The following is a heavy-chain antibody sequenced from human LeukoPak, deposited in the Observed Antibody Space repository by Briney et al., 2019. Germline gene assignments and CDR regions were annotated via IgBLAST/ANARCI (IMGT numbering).Heavy chain of an antibody. CDR2: FDPEDGET. CDR1: GYTLTELS. V-gene: IGHV1-24*01. Sequence: ASEKVSCKVSGYTLTELSMHWVRQAPGKGLEWMGGFDPEDGETIYAQKFQGRVTMTEDTSTDTAYMELSSLRSEDTAVYYCATGKNKSYYYYYGMDVWGQGTTVTVSS. CDR3: ATGKNKSYYYYYGMDV. D-gene: IGHD2/OR15-2a*01. J-gene: IGHJ6*02.